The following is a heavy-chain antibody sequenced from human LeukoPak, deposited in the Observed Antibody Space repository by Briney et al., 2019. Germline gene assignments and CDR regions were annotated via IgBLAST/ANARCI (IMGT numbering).Heavy chain of an antibody. CDR1: GDSITTYY. CDR3: ARVGGDHYDFDY. V-gene: IGHV4-59*01. D-gene: IGHD5-12*01. Sequence: SETLSLTCIVSGDSITTYYWSWIRQPPGKGLEWIGYIYHTGSTNYNPSLKGRVTISVDTSKNQFSLKLNSVTAADTAVYYCARVGGDHYDFDYWGQGTLVTVSS. CDR2: IYHTGST. J-gene: IGHJ4*02.